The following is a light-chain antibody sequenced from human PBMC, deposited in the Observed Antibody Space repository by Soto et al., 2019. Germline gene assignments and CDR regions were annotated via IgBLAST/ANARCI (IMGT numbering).Light chain of an antibody. CDR3: QQSYSIPWT. Sequence: EIVLTQSPATLSLSPGESATLSCRASQSVSNYMTWYQQKPGQAPRLLIYGTSTRATGVPDRFSGSGSGTDFTLTISSLQPEDFAVYYCQQSYSIPWTFGQGTKVDI. CDR2: GTS. CDR1: QSVSNY. J-gene: IGKJ1*01. V-gene: IGKV3-11*01.